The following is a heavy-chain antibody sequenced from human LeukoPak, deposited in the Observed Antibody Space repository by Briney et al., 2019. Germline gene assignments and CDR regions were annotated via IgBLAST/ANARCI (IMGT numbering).Heavy chain of an antibody. CDR2: ISSSGSTI. CDR3: AREHTVVVAATPPNMDV. D-gene: IGHD2-15*01. CDR1: GFTFSSYE. V-gene: IGHV3-48*03. J-gene: IGHJ6*02. Sequence: GGSLRLSCAASGFTFSSYEMNWVRQAPGKGLEWVSYISSSGSTIYYADSVKGRFTISRDNAKNSLYLQMNSLRAEDTAVYYCAREHTVVVAATPPNMDVWGQGTTVTVSS.